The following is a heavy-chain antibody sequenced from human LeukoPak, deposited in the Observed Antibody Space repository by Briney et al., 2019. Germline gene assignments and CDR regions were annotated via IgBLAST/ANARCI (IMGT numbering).Heavy chain of an antibody. V-gene: IGHV4-4*07. D-gene: IGHD2-2*01. J-gene: IGHJ4*02. Sequence: SETLSLTCTVSGGSISSNYWSWIRQPAGKGLEWIGRIHNSGNINYNPSLKSRATMSVDASKNQFSLKLSSVTAADTAIYYCARSRPVHCSIISCYGLDPFAYWGQGTLVTVSS. CDR2: IHNSGNI. CDR3: ARSRPVHCSIISCYGLDPFAY. CDR1: GGSISSNY.